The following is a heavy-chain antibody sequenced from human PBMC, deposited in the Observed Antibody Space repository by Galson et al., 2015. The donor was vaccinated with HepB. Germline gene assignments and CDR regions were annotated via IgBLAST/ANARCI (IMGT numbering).Heavy chain of an antibody. V-gene: IGHV3-48*01. CDR3: ARDSYTG. CDR1: GFTFSSYS. Sequence: SLRLSCAASGFTFSSYSMNWVRQAPGKGLEWVSCISSSSSSTIYYADSVKGRFTISRDNAKNSLYLQMNSLRAEDTAVYYCARDSYTGWGQGTLVTVSS. D-gene: IGHD1-14*01. J-gene: IGHJ4*02. CDR2: ISSSSSSTI.